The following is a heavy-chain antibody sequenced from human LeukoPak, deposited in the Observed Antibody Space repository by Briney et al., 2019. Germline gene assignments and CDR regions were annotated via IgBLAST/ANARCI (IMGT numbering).Heavy chain of an antibody. D-gene: IGHD3-22*01. CDR1: GGSFSGYY. V-gene: IGHV4-34*01. CDR2: TNHSGST. Sequence: PSETLSLTCAVYGGSFSGYYWSWIRQPPGKGLEWIGETNHSGSTNYNPSLKSRVTISVDTSKNQFSLKLSSVTAADTAVYYCARFDYYDSSGYWDYWGQGTLVTVSS. CDR3: ARFDYYDSSGYWDY. J-gene: IGHJ4*02.